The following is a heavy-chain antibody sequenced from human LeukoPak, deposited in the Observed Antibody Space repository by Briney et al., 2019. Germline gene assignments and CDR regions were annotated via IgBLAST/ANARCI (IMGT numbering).Heavy chain of an antibody. CDR1: GFTFSSFG. D-gene: IGHD3-16*01. J-gene: IGHJ4*02. Sequence: GGSLRLSCAASGFTFSSFGMNWVRQAPGKGLEWVSYISGSGSPIYYADSVKGRFTISRDDSKNTLYLQMNSLRAEDTAVYYCAKSPVWGYFDYWGQGTLVTVSS. CDR2: ISGSGSPI. CDR3: AKSPVWGYFDY. V-gene: IGHV3-48*01.